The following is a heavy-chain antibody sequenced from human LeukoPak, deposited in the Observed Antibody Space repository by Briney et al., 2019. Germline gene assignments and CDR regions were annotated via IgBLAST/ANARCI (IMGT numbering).Heavy chain of an antibody. CDR3: AKDRGWVAAGTDY. Sequence: GGSLRLSCAASGFTFSSNGMHWVRQAPGKGLEWVAVISYDGRNKYYADSVKGRFTISRDNSKNTLYLQMNSLRAEDTAVYYCAKDRGWVAAGTDYWGQGTLVTVSS. CDR1: GFTFSSNG. J-gene: IGHJ4*02. V-gene: IGHV3-30*18. D-gene: IGHD6-13*01. CDR2: ISYDGRNK.